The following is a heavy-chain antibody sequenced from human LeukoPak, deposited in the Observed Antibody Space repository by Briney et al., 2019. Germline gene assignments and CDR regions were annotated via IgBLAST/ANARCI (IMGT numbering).Heavy chain of an antibody. CDR2: ISLSSSSI. CDR1: GFTFSHYG. J-gene: IGHJ4*02. Sequence: GGSLRLSCAASGFTFSHYGMHWVRQAPGKGLEWVSYISLSSSSIYYADSLKGRFTISRDNAKNSLYLQMNSLRAEDTAVYYCARDGPIAAAGDYWGQGTLVTVSS. V-gene: IGHV3-48*04. D-gene: IGHD6-13*01. CDR3: ARDGPIAAAGDY.